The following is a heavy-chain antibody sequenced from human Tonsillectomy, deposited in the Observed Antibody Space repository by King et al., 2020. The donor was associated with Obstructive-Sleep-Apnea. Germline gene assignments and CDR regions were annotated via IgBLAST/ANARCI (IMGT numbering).Heavy chain of an antibody. CDR3: ARSTYYYYGMDV. CDR1: GGSISSYY. V-gene: IGHV4-59*08. CDR2: IYYSGST. J-gene: IGHJ6*02. Sequence: QLQESGPGLVKPSETLSLTCTVSGGSISSYYWSWIRQPPGKGLEWIGYIYYSGSTNYNPSLKVRVTISVDTSKNKFSLKLCSVTAADTAVYYCARSTYYYYGMDVWGQGTTVTVSS.